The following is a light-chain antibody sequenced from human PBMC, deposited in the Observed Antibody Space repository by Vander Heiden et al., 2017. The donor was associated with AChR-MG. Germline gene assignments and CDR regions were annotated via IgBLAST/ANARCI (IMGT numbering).Light chain of an antibody. Sequence: SFVLTQPPSVSVAPGQTAWVTCGEDDTGSKSVHWYQQKPGQAPMLVIYDDNDRPSGIPERFSGSKSGNTATLSITRVEAGDEADYYCQVWHSTSDHVVFGGGTKLTVL. V-gene: IGLV3-21*02. CDR3: QVWHSTSDHVV. CDR2: DDN. J-gene: IGLJ2*01. CDR1: DTGSKS.